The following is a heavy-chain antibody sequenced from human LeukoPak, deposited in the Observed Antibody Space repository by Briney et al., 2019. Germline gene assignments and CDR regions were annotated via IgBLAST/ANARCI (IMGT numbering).Heavy chain of an antibody. CDR2: IYYSGTT. D-gene: IGHD3-10*01. CDR3: ARSISLNWFDP. J-gene: IGHJ5*02. Sequence: SETLSLTCTVSGGSISNYYWNWIRQPPGKGLELIGYIYYSGTTNYNPSLKSRVSMSVDTSKNQFSLKLGSVTAADTAVYYCARSISLNWFDPWGQGTLVTVSS. CDR1: GGSISNYY. V-gene: IGHV4-59*12.